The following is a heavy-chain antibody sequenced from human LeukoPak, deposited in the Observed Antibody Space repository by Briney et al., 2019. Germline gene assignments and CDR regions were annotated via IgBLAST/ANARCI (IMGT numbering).Heavy chain of an antibody. CDR3: ARMSLRGGRFDY. J-gene: IGHJ4*02. Sequence: SETLSLTCTVSDGSISGYYWSWIRHPPGKGLEWIGYIYYSGTNYNPSLKSRVIISVDTSKNQFSLILSSVTAADTAVYYCARMSLRGGRFDYWGQGALVTVSS. V-gene: IGHV4-59*08. CDR1: DGSISGYY. D-gene: IGHD3-16*01. CDR2: IYYSGT.